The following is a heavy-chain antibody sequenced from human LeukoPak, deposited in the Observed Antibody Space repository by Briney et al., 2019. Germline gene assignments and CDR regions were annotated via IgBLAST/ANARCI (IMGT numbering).Heavy chain of an antibody. J-gene: IGHJ3*01. V-gene: IGHV3-30*01. CDR3: ARNHFNQNVFDV. Sequence: GRSLRLSCAASGFTFTDYAFHWVRQAPGKGLEWVTIISYSGESYADSVRGRFAISRDNSKNTVYLQMDSPRADDTAMYYCARNHFNQNVFDVWGQGTMVTVSS. D-gene: IGHD1-14*01. CDR1: GFTFTDYA. CDR2: ISYSGE.